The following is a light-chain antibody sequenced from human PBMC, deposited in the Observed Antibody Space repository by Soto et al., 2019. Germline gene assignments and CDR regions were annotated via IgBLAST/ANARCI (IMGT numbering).Light chain of an antibody. Sequence: QAVVTQPPSASATPGQRVTISCSGSSSNIGSNAVNWYQHFPGAAPKLLIYRSSQRPSGVPDRFSGSKSGTSASLAISGLQSEDEADYYCAAWDDSLNGWVFGGGTQLTVL. CDR3: AAWDDSLNGWV. CDR2: RSS. V-gene: IGLV1-44*01. CDR1: SSNIGSNA. J-gene: IGLJ3*02.